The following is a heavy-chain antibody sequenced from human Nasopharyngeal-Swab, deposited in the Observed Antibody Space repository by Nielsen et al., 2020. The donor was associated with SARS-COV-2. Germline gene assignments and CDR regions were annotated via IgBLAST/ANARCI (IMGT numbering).Heavy chain of an antibody. Sequence: ASVKVSCKASGYTFTSYGISWVRQAPGQGLEWMGWISAYNGNTNYAQKLQGRVTMTRDTSISTAYMELSRLRSDDTAVYYCARVAVAAAGDYYYYGMDVWGQGTTVTVSS. D-gene: IGHD6-13*01. CDR2: ISAYNGNT. CDR1: GYTFTSYG. J-gene: IGHJ6*02. CDR3: ARVAVAAAGDYYYYGMDV. V-gene: IGHV1-18*01.